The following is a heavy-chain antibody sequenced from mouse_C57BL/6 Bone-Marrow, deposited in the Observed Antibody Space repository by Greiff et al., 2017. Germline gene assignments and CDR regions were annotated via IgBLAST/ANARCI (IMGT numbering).Heavy chain of an antibody. V-gene: IGHV1-69*01. CDR2: IDPSDSYT. Sequence: VQLQQPGAELVMPGASVKLSCKASGYTFTSYWMHWVKQRPGQGLEWIGEIDPSDSYTNYNQKFKGKSTLTVDKSSSTAYMQLSSLTSEDSAVYYCARGDYSNFRDWFAYWGQGTLVTVSA. J-gene: IGHJ3*01. D-gene: IGHD2-5*01. CDR1: GYTFTSYW. CDR3: ARGDYSNFRDWFAY.